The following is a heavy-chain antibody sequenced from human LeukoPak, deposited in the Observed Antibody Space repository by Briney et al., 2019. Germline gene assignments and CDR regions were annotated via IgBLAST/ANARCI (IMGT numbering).Heavy chain of an antibody. CDR3: ARDDYGGKDIDY. J-gene: IGHJ4*02. D-gene: IGHD4-23*01. V-gene: IGHV4-39*07. Sequence: SETLSLTCTVSGGSISSSSYYWSWIRQPPGKGLEWIGEINHSGSTNYNPSLKSRVTISVDTSKNQFSLKLSSVTAADTAVYYCARDDYGGKDIDYWGQGTLVTVSS. CDR1: GGSISSSSYY. CDR2: INHSGST.